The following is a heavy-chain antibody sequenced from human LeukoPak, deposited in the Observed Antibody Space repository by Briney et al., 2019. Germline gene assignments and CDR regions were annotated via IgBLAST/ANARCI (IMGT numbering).Heavy chain of an antibody. CDR1: GFTFSTYS. V-gene: IGHV3-21*01. CDR2: ISSGSRYI. J-gene: IGHJ4*02. D-gene: IGHD6-13*01. Sequence: SGGSLRLSCAASGFTFSTYSMIWVRQAPGEGLEWVSSISSGSRYIYSADSMKGRFTIPRDNTKNSLYLQMNSLRAEDTAVYYCARVQEAAAFDYWGQGTLVTVSS. CDR3: ARVQEAAAFDY.